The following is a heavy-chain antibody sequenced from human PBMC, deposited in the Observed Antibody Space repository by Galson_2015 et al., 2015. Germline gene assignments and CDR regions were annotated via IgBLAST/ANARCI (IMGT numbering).Heavy chain of an antibody. CDR1: GFTFSGYW. CDR2: IKADGNEK. CDR3: VRGGGSFDM. Sequence: SLRLSCAASGFTFSGYWMSWVRQAPGKGLEWVANIKADGNEKYYVDSVQGRFTISRDNAKNSLYLQMSSLRAEDTAVYFCVRGGGSFDMWGQGTMVTVSS. V-gene: IGHV3-7*03. J-gene: IGHJ3*02.